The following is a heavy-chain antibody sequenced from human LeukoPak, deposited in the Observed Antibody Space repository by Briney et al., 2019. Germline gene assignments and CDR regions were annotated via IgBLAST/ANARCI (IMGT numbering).Heavy chain of an antibody. CDR1: GYTFTSYA. CDR3: ARGGDGQLGDY. Sequence: ASVKVSRKASGYTFTSYAMHWVRQAPGQRLEWMGWINAGNGNTKYSQKFQGRVTITRDTSASTAYMELSSLRSEDTAVYYCARGGDGQLGDYWGQGTLVIVSS. V-gene: IGHV1-3*01. CDR2: INAGNGNT. J-gene: IGHJ4*02. D-gene: IGHD6-13*01.